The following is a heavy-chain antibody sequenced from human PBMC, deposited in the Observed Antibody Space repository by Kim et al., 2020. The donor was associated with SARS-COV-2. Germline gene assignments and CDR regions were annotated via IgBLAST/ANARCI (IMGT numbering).Heavy chain of an antibody. CDR2: IQTSGSA. J-gene: IGHJ2*01. Sequence: SETLSLTCTVSGTSITYYSWSWIRQPAGKGLELIGHIQTSGSANYNPSLKSRATMSIDRSKNQFSLRLTSMTVADTAIYYCRGGYGDWYYDGWGRGTLVT. D-gene: IGHD6-19*01. V-gene: IGHV4-4*07. CDR3: RGGYGDWYYDG. CDR1: GTSITYYS.